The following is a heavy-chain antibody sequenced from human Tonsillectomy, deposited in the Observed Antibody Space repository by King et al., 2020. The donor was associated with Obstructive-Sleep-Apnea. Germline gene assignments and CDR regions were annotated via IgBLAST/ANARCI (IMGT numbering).Heavy chain of an antibody. Sequence: VQLVESGGGLVQPGRSLRLSCAASGFTFDDYAMHWVRQAPGKGLEWVSGISWNSDSIGDADSVKGRFIISRDNAKNSLYLQMNSLRAEDTALYYCAKYSRSTWLDRLYYFDYWGQGTLVTVSS. CDR2: ISWNSDSI. V-gene: IGHV3-9*01. D-gene: IGHD1-14*01. CDR3: AKYSRSTWLDRLYYFDY. CDR1: GFTFDDYA. J-gene: IGHJ4*02.